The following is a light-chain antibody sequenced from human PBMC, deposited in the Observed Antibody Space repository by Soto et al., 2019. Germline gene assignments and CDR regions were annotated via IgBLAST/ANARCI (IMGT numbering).Light chain of an antibody. CDR2: GNT. J-gene: IGLJ3*02. Sequence: QSVLTQPPSVSGAPGQRVTISCTGSSSNIGAGYDVHWYHHLPGTAPKLLIYGNTNRPSGISDRFSASKSGSSASLAITGLQAEDEADYYCQSYDSSLRAWVFGGATKLTVL. V-gene: IGLV1-40*01. CDR3: QSYDSSLRAWV. CDR1: SSNIGAGYD.